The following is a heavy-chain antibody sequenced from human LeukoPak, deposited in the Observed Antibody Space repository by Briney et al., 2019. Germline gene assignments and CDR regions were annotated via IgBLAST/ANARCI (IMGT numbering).Heavy chain of an antibody. Sequence: ASVKVSCKASGGTFSSYAISWVRQAPGQGLEWMGRIIPILGIANYAQKFQGRVTITADKSTSTAYMELSSLRSEDTAVYYCAREKINWGVDYWGQGTLVTVSS. CDR2: IIPILGIA. D-gene: IGHD7-27*01. CDR1: GGTFSSYA. CDR3: AREKINWGVDY. J-gene: IGHJ4*02. V-gene: IGHV1-69*04.